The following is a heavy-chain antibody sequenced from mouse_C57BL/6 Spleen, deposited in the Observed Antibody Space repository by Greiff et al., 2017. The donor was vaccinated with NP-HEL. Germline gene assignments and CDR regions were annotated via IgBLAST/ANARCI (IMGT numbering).Heavy chain of an antibody. V-gene: IGHV5-4*01. Sequence: EVKLVESGGGLVKPGGSLKLSCAASGFTFSSYAMSWVRQTPEKRLEWVATISDGGSYTYYPDNVKGRFTISRDNAKNNLYLQMSHLKSEDTAMYYCARENYDYDERGLDYWGQGTTLTVSS. D-gene: IGHD2-4*01. CDR3: ARENYDYDERGLDY. J-gene: IGHJ2*01. CDR2: ISDGGSYT. CDR1: GFTFSSYA.